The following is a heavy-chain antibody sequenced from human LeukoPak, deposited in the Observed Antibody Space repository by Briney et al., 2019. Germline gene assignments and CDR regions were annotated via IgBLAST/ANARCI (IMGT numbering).Heavy chain of an antibody. CDR1: GGCISSSNW. J-gene: IGHJ4*02. CDR2: IYHSGST. V-gene: IGHV4-4*02. CDR3: ARASTPAVPGESVYFDY. D-gene: IGHD3-10*01. Sequence: PSETLSLTCAVSGGCISSSNWWSWVRQPPGKGPEWIGEIYHSGSTNYNPSLKSRVTISVDKSKNQFSLKLSSVTAADTAVYYCARASTPAVPGESVYFDYWGQGTLVTVSS.